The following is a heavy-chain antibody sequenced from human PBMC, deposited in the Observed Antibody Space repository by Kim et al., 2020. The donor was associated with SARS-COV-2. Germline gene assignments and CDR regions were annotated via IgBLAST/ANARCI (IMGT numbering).Heavy chain of an antibody. Sequence: GGSLRLSCVASGFTFSSFAMHWVRQAPGKGLEWVAVISYDGNNKEHADSVKGRFVSSRDNSKNTLYPQMNSMRTEDTAVYYCARDSGYYGSGTYYDWGQGTLVTVSS. CDR3: ARDSGYYGSGTYYD. J-gene: IGHJ4*02. CDR2: ISYDGNNK. CDR1: GFTFSSFA. D-gene: IGHD3-10*01. V-gene: IGHV3-30*09.